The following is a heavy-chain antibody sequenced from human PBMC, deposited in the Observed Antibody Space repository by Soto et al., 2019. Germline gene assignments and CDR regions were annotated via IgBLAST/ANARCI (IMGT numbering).Heavy chain of an antibody. V-gene: IGHV1-2*02. Sequence: ASVKVSCKASGYTFTGYYMHWVRQAPGQGLEWMGWINPNSGGTNYAQKFQGRVTMTRDTSISTAYMELSRLRSDDTAVYYCAITHLAVYYYDSSGYRTLGYWGQGTLVTVSS. CDR1: GYTFTGYY. J-gene: IGHJ4*02. CDR2: INPNSGGT. D-gene: IGHD3-22*01. CDR3: AITHLAVYYYDSSGYRTLGY.